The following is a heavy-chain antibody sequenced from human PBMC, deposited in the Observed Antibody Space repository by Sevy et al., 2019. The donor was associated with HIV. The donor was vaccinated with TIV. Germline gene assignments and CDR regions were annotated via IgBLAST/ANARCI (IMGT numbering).Heavy chain of an antibody. J-gene: IGHJ5*02. V-gene: IGHV3-30-3*01. CDR2: ISYDGSNK. CDR3: ARDQHDYGGNLRTGWFDP. Sequence: GGSLRLSCAASHYTFSSYTMHWVRQAPGKGLEWVALISYDGSNKNYADSVKGRFNISRDNSKNTLYLQMNSLRAEDTAVYYCARDQHDYGGNLRTGWFDPWGQGTLVTVSS. D-gene: IGHD4-17*01. CDR1: HYTFSSYT.